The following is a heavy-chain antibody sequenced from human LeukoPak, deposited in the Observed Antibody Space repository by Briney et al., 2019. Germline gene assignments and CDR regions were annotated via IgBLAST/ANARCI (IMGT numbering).Heavy chain of an antibody. CDR1: GGSFSGYY. CDR3: ARSILGGGGSCVYFDY. V-gene: IGHV4-34*01. CDR2: INHSGST. Sequence: PSETLSLTCAVYGGSFSGYYWSWIRQPPGKGLEWIGEINHSGSTNYYPSLKSRVTISVDTSKNQFSLKLSSVTAADTAVYYCARSILGGGGSCVYFDYWGQGTLVTVSS. D-gene: IGHD2-15*01. J-gene: IGHJ4*02.